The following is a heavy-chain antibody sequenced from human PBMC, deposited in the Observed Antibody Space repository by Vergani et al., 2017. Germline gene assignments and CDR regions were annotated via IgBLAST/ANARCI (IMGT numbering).Heavy chain of an antibody. CDR3: AREVVRAVTGPIAY. CDR1: GYTFTSYG. J-gene: IGHJ4*02. CDR2: ISAYNGNT. V-gene: IGHV1-18*01. D-gene: IGHD6-19*01. Sequence: QVQLVQSGAEVKKPGASVKVSCKASGYTFTSYGISWVRQAPGQGLEWMGWISAYNGNTHYAQKPQGRVTMTTDTSTSTAYLELRSLRSDDTAVYCSAREVVRAVTGPIAYGRQGRLVTVS.